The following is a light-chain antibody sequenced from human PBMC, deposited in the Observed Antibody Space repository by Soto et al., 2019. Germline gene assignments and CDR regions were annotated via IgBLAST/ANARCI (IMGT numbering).Light chain of an antibody. V-gene: IGLV1-47*01. CDR2: RNN. Sequence: QSVLTQPLSASGTPGQWVTISCSGSSSNIGGNYVYWYQQLPGTAPKLLIYRNNQRPSGVPDRFSGSKSVTSASLAISGLRSEDEADYYCAVWDDSLSGYVFGTGTKVTVL. J-gene: IGLJ1*01. CDR3: AVWDDSLSGYV. CDR1: SSNIGGNY.